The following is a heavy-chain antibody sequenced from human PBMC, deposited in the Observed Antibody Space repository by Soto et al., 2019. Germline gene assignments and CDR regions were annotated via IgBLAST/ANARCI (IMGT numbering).Heavy chain of an antibody. CDR2: ISYDGSNK. V-gene: IGHV3-30*03. D-gene: IGHD5-12*01. CDR1: GFTXSSYG. J-gene: IGHJ6*02. Sequence: GGSLRLSCAASGFTXSSYGMHWVRQAPGKGLEWVAVISYDGSNKYYADSVKGRFTISRDNSKNTLYLQMNSLRAEDTAVYYCARDYYRFNSGYGFSMDVWGQGTTVTVSS. CDR3: ARDYYRFNSGYGFSMDV.